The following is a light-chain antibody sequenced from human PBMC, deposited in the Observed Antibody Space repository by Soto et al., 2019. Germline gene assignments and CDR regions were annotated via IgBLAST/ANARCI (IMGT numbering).Light chain of an antibody. CDR2: RNN. CDR3: AAWDYSPGEV. V-gene: IGLV1-47*01. CDR1: SSNIGSYY. Sequence: QSVLTQSPSASGTPRQRVTISCSGNSSNIGSYYVYWYQQLPGTAPKLLIYRNNQRPSGVPDRFSGSKSGTSASLAISVLRSEDEADYDCAAWDYSPGEVFGGVTKVTVL. J-gene: IGLJ2*01.